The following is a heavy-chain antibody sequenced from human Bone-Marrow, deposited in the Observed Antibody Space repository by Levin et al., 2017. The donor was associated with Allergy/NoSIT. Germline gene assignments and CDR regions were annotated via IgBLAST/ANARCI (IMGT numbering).Heavy chain of an antibody. D-gene: IGHD3-16*01. V-gene: IGHV4-31*03. CDR1: GGSISSGGYY. CDR2: IYYSGST. CDR3: ASSPKYYDYVWGSYFDY. Sequence: SCTVSGGSISSGGYYWSWIRQHPGKGLEWIGYIYYSGSTYYNPSLKSRVTISVDTSKNQFSLKLSSVTAADTAVYYCASSPKYYDYVWGSYFDYWGQGTLVTVSS. J-gene: IGHJ4*02.